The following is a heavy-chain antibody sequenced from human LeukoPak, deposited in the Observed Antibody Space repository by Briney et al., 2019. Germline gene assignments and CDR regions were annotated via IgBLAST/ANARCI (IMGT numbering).Heavy chain of an antibody. CDR1: GFTFTGHT. D-gene: IGHD1-26*01. V-gene: IGHV3-23*01. CDR2: IGGRDDRT. CDR3: ASFSGSYYFDY. Sequence: GGSLRLSCATSGFTFTGHTMTWFRQAPGKGLEGVSIIGGRDDRTYYADYVEGRFAISRDTSKNILYLQMNSLRAEDTAVYYCASFSGSYYFDYWGQGTLVTVSS. J-gene: IGHJ4*02.